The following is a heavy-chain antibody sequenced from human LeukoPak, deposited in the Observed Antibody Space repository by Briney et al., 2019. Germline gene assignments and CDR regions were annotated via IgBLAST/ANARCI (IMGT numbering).Heavy chain of an antibody. CDR3: ARQERDWFDP. Sequence: SQTLSLTCTVSGGSISSGSYYWSWIRQPPGKGLEWIGYIYYSGSTNYNPSLKSRVTISVDTSKNQFSLKLSSVTAADTAVYYCARQERDWFDPWGQGTLVTVSS. V-gene: IGHV4-61*01. J-gene: IGHJ5*02. CDR2: IYYSGST. CDR1: GGSISSGSYY.